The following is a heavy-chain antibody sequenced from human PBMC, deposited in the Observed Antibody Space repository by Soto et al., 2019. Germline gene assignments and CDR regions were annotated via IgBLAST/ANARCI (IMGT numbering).Heavy chain of an antibody. J-gene: IGHJ6*03. CDR2: IWYDGSNK. CDR3: ARDPYVTSYYYYMDV. Sequence: GSLRLSCAASGFTFSSYGMHWVRQAPGKGLEWVAVIWYDGSNKYYADSVKGRFTISRDNSKNTLYLQMNSLRAEDTAVYYCARDPYVTSYYYYMDVWGKGTTVTVSS. V-gene: IGHV3-33*01. D-gene: IGHD2-8*01. CDR1: GFTFSSYG.